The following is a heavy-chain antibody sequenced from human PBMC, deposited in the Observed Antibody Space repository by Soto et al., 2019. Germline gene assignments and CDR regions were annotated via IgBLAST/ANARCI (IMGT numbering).Heavy chain of an antibody. CDR2: ISSSSSTI. Sequence: EVQLVESGGGLVQPGGSLRLSCAASGFTFSSYSMNWVRQAPGKGLEWVSYISSSSSTIYYADSVKGRFTISRDNAKNSLYLHMNSLRAEDTAVYYCAREYCSSTSCLNWFDPWGQGTLVTVSS. J-gene: IGHJ5*02. CDR3: AREYCSSTSCLNWFDP. V-gene: IGHV3-48*01. CDR1: GFTFSSYS. D-gene: IGHD2-2*01.